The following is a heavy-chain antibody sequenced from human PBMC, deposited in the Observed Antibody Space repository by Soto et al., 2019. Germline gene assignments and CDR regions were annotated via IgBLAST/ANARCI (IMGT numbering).Heavy chain of an antibody. D-gene: IGHD6-13*01. Sequence: EVQLVESGGGLVQPGGSLRLSCAASGFTFSSYWMHWVRQAPGKGLVWVSRINSGGSSTSYADSVKGRFTISRDNAKNPLYLQMSRLRAEDTAVYYCARDGNSSSWYGDYYYGMDVWGQGTTVTVSS. V-gene: IGHV3-74*01. CDR1: GFTFSSYW. CDR2: INSGGSST. J-gene: IGHJ6*02. CDR3: ARDGNSSSWYGDYYYGMDV.